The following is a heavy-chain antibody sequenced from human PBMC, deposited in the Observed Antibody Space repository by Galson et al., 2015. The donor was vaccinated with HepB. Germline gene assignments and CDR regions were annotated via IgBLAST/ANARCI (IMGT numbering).Heavy chain of an antibody. CDR2: ISSSSSTI. CDR3: ARDLGQEWHPNWFDP. D-gene: IGHD3-3*01. CDR1: GFTFSSYS. V-gene: IGHV3-48*04. Sequence: SLRLSCAASGFTFSSYSMNWVRQAPGKGLEWVSYISSSSSTIYYADSVKGRFTISRDNAKNSLYLQMNSLRAEDTAVYYCARDLGQEWHPNWFDPWGQGTLVTVSS. J-gene: IGHJ5*02.